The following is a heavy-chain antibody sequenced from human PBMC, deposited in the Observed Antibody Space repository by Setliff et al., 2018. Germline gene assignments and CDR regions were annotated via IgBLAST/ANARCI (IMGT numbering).Heavy chain of an antibody. J-gene: IGHJ5*02. V-gene: IGHV3-21*01. CDR3: ARDKLRFLENWFDP. D-gene: IGHD3-3*01. CDR2: ISSSSSYI. Sequence: PAGSLRLSCAASGFTFSSYSMNWVRQAPGKGLEWVSSISSSSSYIYYADSVKGRFTISRDNAKNSLYLQMNSLRAEDTAVYYCARDKLRFLENWFDPWGQGTLVTVSS. CDR1: GFTFSSYS.